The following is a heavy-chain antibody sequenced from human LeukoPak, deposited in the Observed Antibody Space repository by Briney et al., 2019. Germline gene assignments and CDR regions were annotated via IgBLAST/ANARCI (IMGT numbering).Heavy chain of an antibody. CDR2: ISYDGSNK. J-gene: IGHJ4*02. Sequence: GGSLRLSCAASGFTFSSYAMHWVRQAPGKGLEWVAVISYDGSNKYYADSVKGRFTISRDNSKNTLYLQMNSLRAEDTAVYYCARRSGYYDSSGMTSFDYWGQGTLVTVSS. V-gene: IGHV3-30-3*01. CDR3: ARRSGYYDSSGMTSFDY. D-gene: IGHD3-22*01. CDR1: GFTFSSYA.